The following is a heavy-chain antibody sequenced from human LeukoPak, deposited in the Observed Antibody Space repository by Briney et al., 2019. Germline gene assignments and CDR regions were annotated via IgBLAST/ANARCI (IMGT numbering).Heavy chain of an antibody. CDR3: ARDCSGGSCSEYDAFDI. CDR1: GFTFSSYS. CDR2: ISSSSSYI. Sequence: PGGSLRLSCAASGFTFSSYSMNWVRQAPGKGLEWVSSISSSSSYIYYADSVKGRFTISRDNARNSLYLQMNSLRAEDTAVYYCARDCSGGSCSEYDAFDIWGQGTMVTVSS. V-gene: IGHV3-21*01. J-gene: IGHJ3*02. D-gene: IGHD2-15*01.